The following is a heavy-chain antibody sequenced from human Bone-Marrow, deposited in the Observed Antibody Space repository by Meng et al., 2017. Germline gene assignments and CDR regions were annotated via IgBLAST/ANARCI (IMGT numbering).Heavy chain of an antibody. D-gene: IGHD2-2*03. V-gene: IGHV3-48*04. CDR1: KFTFSSYS. J-gene: IGHJ6*02. CDR3: ARDLDSLWSGYGMDV. CDR2: ITTSGSTI. Sequence: GGSLRLSCAASKFTFSSYSMNWVRQAPGRGLEWVSYITTSGSTIYYADSVKGRVTISRDNAKNSLYLQMNSLRAEDTAVYYCARDLDSLWSGYGMDVWGQGTTVTVSS.